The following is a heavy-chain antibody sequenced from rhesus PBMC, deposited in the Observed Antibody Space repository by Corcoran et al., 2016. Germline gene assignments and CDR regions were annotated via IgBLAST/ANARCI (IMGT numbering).Heavy chain of an antibody. CDR3: ASPRACTGSGCRNYYGLDS. J-gene: IGHJ6*01. CDR1: GYSTRSGSG. D-gene: IGHD2-21*01. V-gene: IGHV4-127*01. CDR2: IGGNSGST. Sequence: QVQLQESGPGLVKPSETLSLTCAVSGYSTRSGSGWSWIRQTPRTGLEGIGSIGGNSGSTNYNPSLKSRVTISKDTSKNQLSLKLSSVTAADTAVYYCASPRACTGSGCRNYYGLDSWGQGVVVTVSS.